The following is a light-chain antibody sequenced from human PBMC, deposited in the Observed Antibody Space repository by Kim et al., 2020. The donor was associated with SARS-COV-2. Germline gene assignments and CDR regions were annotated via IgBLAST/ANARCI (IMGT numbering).Light chain of an antibody. V-gene: IGLV3-1*01. J-gene: IGLJ2*01. CDR1: KLGDKY. CDR3: QAWDSSTVV. Sequence: SVSPGPTASITCSGDKLGDKYACWYQQKPGQSPLLVIYQDSQRPSGIPERFSGSNSGNTATLTISGTQAMDEADYYCQAWDSSTVVFGGGTQLTVL. CDR2: QDS.